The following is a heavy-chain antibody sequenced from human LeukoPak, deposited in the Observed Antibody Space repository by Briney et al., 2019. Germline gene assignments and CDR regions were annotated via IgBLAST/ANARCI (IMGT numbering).Heavy chain of an antibody. Sequence: SETLSLTCAVYGGSFSGYYWSWIRQPPGKGLEWIGEINHSGSTNYNPSLKSRVTISVDTSKNQFSLKLSSVTAADTAVYYCARARRDCSGGTCFSYYFDNWGQGTLVTVSP. V-gene: IGHV4-34*01. D-gene: IGHD2-15*01. CDR3: ARARRDCSGGTCFSYYFDN. CDR1: GGSFSGYY. J-gene: IGHJ4*02. CDR2: INHSGST.